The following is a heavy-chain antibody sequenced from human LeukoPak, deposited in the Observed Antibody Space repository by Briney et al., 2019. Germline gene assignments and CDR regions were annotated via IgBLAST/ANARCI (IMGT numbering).Heavy chain of an antibody. J-gene: IGHJ5*02. V-gene: IGHV4-4*02. CDR2: IYHSGST. Sequence: WGSLSLACAVSGGFISSSNWWIWGRQPPGKGLEWIGEIYHSGSTNYNPSLKSRVTIAVDKCKNQFCLKLSSVTAAGTSVYYGAGAGWRTWFDPPGPGTPVTVS. CDR3: AGAGWRTWFDP. CDR1: GGFISSSNW. D-gene: IGHD6-19*01.